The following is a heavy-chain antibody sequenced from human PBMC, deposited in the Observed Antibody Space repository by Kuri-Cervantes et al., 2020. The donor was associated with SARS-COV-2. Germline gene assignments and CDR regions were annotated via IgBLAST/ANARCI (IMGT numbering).Heavy chain of an antibody. CDR3: VKEANSGWYGGD. CDR2: IRYDGGAE. Sequence: GESLKISCEASGFIFSDYAIDWVRQAPGKGLELVAVIRYDGGAEHYKDSVQGRFTISRDNSNNMLYLQMNSLKPEDTAVYYCVKEANSGWYGGDWGQGSLVTVSS. D-gene: IGHD6-13*01. CDR1: GFIFSDYA. V-gene: IGHV3-30*18. J-gene: IGHJ4*02.